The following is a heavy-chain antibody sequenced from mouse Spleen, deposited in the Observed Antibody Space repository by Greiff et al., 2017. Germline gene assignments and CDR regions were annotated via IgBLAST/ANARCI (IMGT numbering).Heavy chain of an antibody. V-gene: IGHV1-4*01. CDR3: ARGYRYDERYAMDY. CDR2: INPSSGYT. CDR1: GYTFTSYT. J-gene: IGHJ4*01. D-gene: IGHD2-14*01. Sequence: QVQLQQSGAELARPGASVKMSCKASGYTFTSYTMHWVKQRPGQGLEWIGYINPSSGYTKYNQKFKDKATLTADKSSSTAYMQLSSLTSEDSAVYYCARGYRYDERYAMDYWGQGTSVTVSS.